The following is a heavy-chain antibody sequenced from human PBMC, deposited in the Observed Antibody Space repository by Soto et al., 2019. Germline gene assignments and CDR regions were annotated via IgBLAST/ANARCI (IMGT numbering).Heavy chain of an antibody. D-gene: IGHD3-10*01. CDR3: ARVGVGLYAYRGSGSPKFDY. V-gene: IGHV4-4*02. CDR2: IYHSGST. Sequence: PSETLSLTCAVSGGSISSSNWWSWVRQPPGKGLEWIGEIYHSGSTNYNPSLKSRVTISVDKSKNQFSLKLSSVTAADTAVYYWARVGVGLYAYRGSGSPKFDYWGQGTLVTVSS. CDR1: GGSISSSNW. J-gene: IGHJ4*02.